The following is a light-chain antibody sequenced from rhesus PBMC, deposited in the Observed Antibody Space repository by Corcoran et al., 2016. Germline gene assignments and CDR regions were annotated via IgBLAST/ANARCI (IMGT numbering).Light chain of an antibody. J-gene: IGKJ4*01. CDR1: EDVNNY. V-gene: IGKV1-74*01. CDR3: QHNYGSPIS. Sequence: DIQMTQSPSSLSASVGDRVTITCRPSEDVNNYLNWYQKQPGKPPKLLIYKASTLQRGVPLRFRGSGSGTEYTFTITSLQSEDVETYYCQHNYGSPISFGGGTKVEI. CDR2: KAS.